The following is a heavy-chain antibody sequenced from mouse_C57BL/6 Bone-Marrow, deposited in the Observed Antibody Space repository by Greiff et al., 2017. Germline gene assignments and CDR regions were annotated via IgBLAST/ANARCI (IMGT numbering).Heavy chain of an antibody. CDR2: IRSKSSNYAT. CDR3: VRDSTVVATTSHWYFDV. Sequence: EVQLQESGGGLVQPKGSLKLSCAASGFTFNTYAMHWVRQAPGKGLEWVARIRSKSSNYATYYADSVKDRFTISRDDSQSMLYLQMNNLKTEDTAMYYGVRDSTVVATTSHWYFDVWGTGTTVTVSS. D-gene: IGHD1-1*01. CDR1: GFTFNTYA. V-gene: IGHV10-3*01. J-gene: IGHJ1*03.